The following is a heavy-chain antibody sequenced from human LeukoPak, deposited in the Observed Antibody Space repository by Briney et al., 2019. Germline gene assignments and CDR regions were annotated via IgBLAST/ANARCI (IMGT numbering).Heavy chain of an antibody. J-gene: IGHJ4*02. CDR2: IRSSSSYI. D-gene: IGHD6-19*01. CDR1: GFTFSSYS. Sequence: GGSLILSCAASGFTFSSYSMNWVRQAPGKGLEWVSFIRSSSSYIYYADSVKGRFTISRDNAKNSLYLQMNSLRAEDTAVYYCARPGIAVAGEFFDYWGQGTLVTVSS. V-gene: IGHV3-21*01. CDR3: ARPGIAVAGEFFDY.